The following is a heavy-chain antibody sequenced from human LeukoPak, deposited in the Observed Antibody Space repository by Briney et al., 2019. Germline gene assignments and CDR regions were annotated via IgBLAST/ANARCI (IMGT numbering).Heavy chain of an antibody. CDR3: AKVLNYGSGSYSSTYGMDV. V-gene: IGHV4-59*01. D-gene: IGHD3-10*01. Sequence: SETLSLTCTVSGGSISSYYWSWIRQPPGKGLEWIGYIHYSGSTNYNPSLKSRVTISVDTSKNQFSLKLSSVTAADTVVYYCAKVLNYGSGSYSSTYGMDVWGQGTTVTVSS. CDR2: IHYSGST. CDR1: GGSISSYY. J-gene: IGHJ6*02.